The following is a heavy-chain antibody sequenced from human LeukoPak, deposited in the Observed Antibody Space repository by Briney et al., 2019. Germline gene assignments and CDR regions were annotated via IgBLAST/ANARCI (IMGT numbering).Heavy chain of an antibody. D-gene: IGHD4-11*01. CDR3: ARETTTVTTLYYYYYGMDV. Sequence: GGSLRLSCAGSGFTFSSNAMSWVRQAPGKGLEWVSAISSSGSTIYYADSVKGRFTISRDNAKNSLYLQMNSLRAEDTAVYYCARETTTVTTLYYYYYGMDVWGQGTTVTVSS. J-gene: IGHJ6*02. V-gene: IGHV3-21*04. CDR1: GFTFSSNA. CDR2: ISSSGSTI.